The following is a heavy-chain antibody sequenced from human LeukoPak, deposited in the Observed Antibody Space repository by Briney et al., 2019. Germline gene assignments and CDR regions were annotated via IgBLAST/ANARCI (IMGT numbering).Heavy chain of an antibody. Sequence: GGSLRLSCAASGFTFSSYSMNLVRQAPGKGLEWVSSISSSSSYIYYADSVKGRFTISRDNAKNSLYLQMNSLRAEDTAVYYCASDVAVAGTDDYWDRGTLVTVSS. CDR3: ASDVAVAGTDDY. CDR1: GFTFSSYS. CDR2: ISSSSSYI. J-gene: IGHJ4*02. V-gene: IGHV3-21*01. D-gene: IGHD6-19*01.